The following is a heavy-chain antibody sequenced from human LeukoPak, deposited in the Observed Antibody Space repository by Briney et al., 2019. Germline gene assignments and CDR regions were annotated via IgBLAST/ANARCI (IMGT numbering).Heavy chain of an antibody. CDR3: AKTRPLDSSSWSHGDY. CDR1: GFTFSSYA. Sequence: GGSLRLFCAASGFTFSSYAVSWVRQAPGKGLEWVSAISGSGDSTYYGDSVKGRFTISRDNSKNTLYLQMNNLRAEDTAVYYCAKTRPLDSSSWSHGDYWGQGTLVTVSS. D-gene: IGHD6-13*01. V-gene: IGHV3-23*01. CDR2: ISGSGDST. J-gene: IGHJ4*02.